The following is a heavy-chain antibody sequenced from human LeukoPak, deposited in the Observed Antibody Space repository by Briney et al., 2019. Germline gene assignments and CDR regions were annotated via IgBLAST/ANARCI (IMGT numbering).Heavy chain of an antibody. CDR1: GYTFTGYY. CDR2: INPSSGGT. J-gene: IGHJ4*02. D-gene: IGHD5-12*01. V-gene: IGHV1-2*02. CDR3: VTAPVATVY. Sequence: GASVKVSCKASGYTFTGYYMHWVRQAPGQGLEWMGWINPSSGGTRYSQKFQDRVTMTRDTSTSTAYMELSRLRFDDAAVYFCVTAPVATVYWGQGTLVTVSS.